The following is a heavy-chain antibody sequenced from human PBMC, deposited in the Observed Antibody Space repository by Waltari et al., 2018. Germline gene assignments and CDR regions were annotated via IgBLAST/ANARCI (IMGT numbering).Heavy chain of an antibody. CDR3: TTDWPIGVYNWNPPWGFDI. V-gene: IGHV3-15*01. D-gene: IGHD1-20*01. Sequence: EVQLVESGGGLVKPGGSLRLSCAASGFTFSNAWLSWVRQAPGKGLAWVGRIKSKPDGGTTDYAAPVKGRFTISRDDSKNTLYLQMNSLKTEDTAVYYCTTDWPIGVYNWNPPWGFDIWGQGTMVTVSS. J-gene: IGHJ3*02. CDR1: GFTFSNAW. CDR2: IKSKPDGGTT.